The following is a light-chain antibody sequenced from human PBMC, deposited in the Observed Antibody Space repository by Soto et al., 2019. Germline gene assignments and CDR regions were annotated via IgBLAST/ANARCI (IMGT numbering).Light chain of an antibody. CDR3: QQYGSSPLFT. V-gene: IGKV3-15*01. CDR2: GAS. CDR1: QSVSRN. Sequence: EIVMTQSPATLSVSPGERATLSCRASQSVSRNLAWYQQRPGQAPRLLIYGASTRATGIPARFSGSGSGTDFTLTISRLEPEDFAVYYCQQYGSSPLFTFGPGTKVEI. J-gene: IGKJ3*01.